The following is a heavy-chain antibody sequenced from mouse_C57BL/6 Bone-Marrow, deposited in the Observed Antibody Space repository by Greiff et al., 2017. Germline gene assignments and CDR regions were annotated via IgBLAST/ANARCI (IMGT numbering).Heavy chain of an antibody. CDR2: FYPGSGSI. CDR3: ARHEGSYYGSPYWYFDV. J-gene: IGHJ1*03. CDR1: GYTFTEYT. Sequence: QVQLQQSGAELVKPGASVKLSCKASGYTFTEYTIHWVKQRSGQGLEWIGWFYPGSGSIKYNEKFKDKATLTAEKSSSTVYMELSRLTSEDSAVYFCARHEGSYYGSPYWYFDVWGTGTTVTVSS. D-gene: IGHD1-1*01. V-gene: IGHV1-62-2*01.